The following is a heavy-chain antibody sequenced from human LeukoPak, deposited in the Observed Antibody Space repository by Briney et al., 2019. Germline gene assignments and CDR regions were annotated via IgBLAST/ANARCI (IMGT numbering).Heavy chain of an antibody. J-gene: IGHJ4*02. CDR1: GGSVSSGNYY. CDR3: ARAGGSVGWYGTIDS. CDR2: IYTGGNT. D-gene: IGHD6-19*01. Sequence: SQTLSLTCTVSGGSVSSGNYYWSWIRQPAGKGLEWIGRIYTGGNTNYNPSLKSRVTISLDTSKHQFSLKVTSVTAADTAVYYCARAGGSVGWYGTIDSWGQGTLVTVSS. V-gene: IGHV4-61*02.